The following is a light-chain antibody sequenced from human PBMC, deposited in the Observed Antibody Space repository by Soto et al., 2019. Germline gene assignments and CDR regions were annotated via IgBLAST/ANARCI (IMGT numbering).Light chain of an antibody. J-gene: IGLJ1*01. V-gene: IGLV2-14*01. CDR3: SSYTASNILEV. CDR1: MRDVGAYNL. Sequence: QSALTQPASVSGSAGQSITISCSGTMRDVGAYNLVSWYQQHPGTAPKLIIYEVRNRPSGISSRFSGSKSGNTASLTISGLQAEDEADYYCSSYTASNILEVFGTGTKVTVL. CDR2: EVR.